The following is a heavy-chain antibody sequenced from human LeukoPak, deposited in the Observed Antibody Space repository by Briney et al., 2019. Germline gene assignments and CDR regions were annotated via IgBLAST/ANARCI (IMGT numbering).Heavy chain of an antibody. J-gene: IGHJ4*02. CDR2: INHSGST. V-gene: IGHV4-34*01. D-gene: IGHD6-19*01. Sequence: SETLSLTCAVYGGSFSGYYWSWIRQPPGKGLEWIGEINHSGSTNYNPSLKSRVTISVDTSKNQFSLKLSSVTAADTAVYYCARHRYSSGWFVLDYWGQGTLVTVSS. CDR1: GGSFSGYY. CDR3: ARHRYSSGWFVLDY.